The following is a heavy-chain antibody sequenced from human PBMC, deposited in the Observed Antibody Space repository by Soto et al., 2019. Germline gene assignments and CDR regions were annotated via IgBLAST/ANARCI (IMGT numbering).Heavy chain of an antibody. V-gene: IGHV3-30*18. CDR1: GFTFNIYG. Sequence: GGALRLSCAASGFTFNIYGMHWVRQAPDKGLEWVALISYDGSNQYYADSVKGRFTISRDNSKNTLFLQMNSLRADDTAVYYCAKDQASGQGSFDSWGQGTLVTVSS. CDR2: ISYDGSNQ. CDR3: AKDQASGQGSFDS. J-gene: IGHJ4*02.